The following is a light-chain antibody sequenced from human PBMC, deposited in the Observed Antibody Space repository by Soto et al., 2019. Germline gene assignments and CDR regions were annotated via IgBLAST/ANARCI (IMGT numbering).Light chain of an antibody. J-gene: IGKJ4*01. Sequence: EVVMTRSPATLSVSPGERVTFSCRASQSVTTNLAWYQHKPGQSPRLLISDASTGASGIPPRFSGSGSGTEFTLTIDRLQSADFAVYYCQQYDRWPVTFGGGTKVEIK. CDR3: QQYDRWPVT. CDR1: QSVTTN. CDR2: DAS. V-gene: IGKV3-15*01.